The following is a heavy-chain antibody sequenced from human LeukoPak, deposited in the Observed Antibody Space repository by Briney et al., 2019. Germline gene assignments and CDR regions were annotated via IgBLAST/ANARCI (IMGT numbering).Heavy chain of an antibody. D-gene: IGHD5-12*01. CDR3: ARGRGYSDY. CDR1: GVSISSYY. J-gene: IGHJ4*02. V-gene: IGHV4-59*01. CDR2: IYYSGST. Sequence: PSETLSLTCTVSGVSISSYYWSWIRQPPGKGLEWIGYIYYSGSTNYNPSLKSRVTISVDTSKNQFSLKLSSVTAADTAVYYCARGRGYSDYWGQGTLVTVSS.